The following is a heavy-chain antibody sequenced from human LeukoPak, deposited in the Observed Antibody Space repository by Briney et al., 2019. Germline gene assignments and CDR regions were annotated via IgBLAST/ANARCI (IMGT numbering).Heavy chain of an antibody. J-gene: IGHJ6*02. CDR2: INHSGST. D-gene: IGHD2-2*01. Sequence: SETLSLNCAVYGGSFSGYYWSWIRQPPGKGLEWIGEINHSGSTNYNPSLKSRVTISVDTSKNQFSLKLSSVTAADTAVYYCARNIVVVPDYGMDVWGQGTTVTVSS. V-gene: IGHV4-34*01. CDR1: GGSFSGYY. CDR3: ARNIVVVPDYGMDV.